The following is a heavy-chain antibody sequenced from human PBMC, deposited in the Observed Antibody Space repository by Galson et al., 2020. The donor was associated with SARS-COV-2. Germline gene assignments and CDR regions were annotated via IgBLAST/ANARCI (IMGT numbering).Heavy chain of an antibody. J-gene: IGHJ6*03. CDR2: IYTSGST. CDR3: AREGRDPYYYYYYYMDV. V-gene: IGHV4-61*02. CDR1: GGSISSGSYY. D-gene: IGHD2-21*02. Sequence: SETLSLTCTVSGGSISSGSYYWSWIRQPAGKGLEWIGRIYTSGSTNYNPSLKSRVTISVDTSKNQFSLKLSSVTAADTAVYYCAREGRDPYYYYYYYMDVWGKGTTVTISS.